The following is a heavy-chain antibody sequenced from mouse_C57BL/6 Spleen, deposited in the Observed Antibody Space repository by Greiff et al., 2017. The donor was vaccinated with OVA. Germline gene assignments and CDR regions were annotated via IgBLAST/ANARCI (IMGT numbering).Heavy chain of an antibody. D-gene: IGHD2-3*01. CDR1: GYTFTSYW. CDR2: IYPGNSDT. V-gene: IGHV1-5*01. CDR3: TRWWLLRGHFDV. Sequence: VQLQQSGTVLARPGASVKLSCKTSGYTFTSYWMHWVKQRPGQGLEWIGAIYPGNSDTSYNQKFKGKAKLTAVTSASTAYMQLSSLTYEDSAVYYCTRWWLLRGHFDVWGTGTTVTVSS. J-gene: IGHJ1*03.